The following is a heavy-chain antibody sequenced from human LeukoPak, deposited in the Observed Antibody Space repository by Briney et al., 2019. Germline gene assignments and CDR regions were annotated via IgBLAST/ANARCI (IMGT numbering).Heavy chain of an antibody. Sequence: GGSLRLSCAASGFTFSSYSMNWVRQAPGKGLEWVSYISSSSSTIYYADSVKGRFTISRDNAKNSLYLQMNSLRAEDTAVYYCARDRGGGITIFGVFDYWGQGTLVTVSS. J-gene: IGHJ4*02. D-gene: IGHD3-3*01. CDR3: ARDRGGGITIFGVFDY. CDR2: ISSSSSTI. V-gene: IGHV3-48*01. CDR1: GFTFSSYS.